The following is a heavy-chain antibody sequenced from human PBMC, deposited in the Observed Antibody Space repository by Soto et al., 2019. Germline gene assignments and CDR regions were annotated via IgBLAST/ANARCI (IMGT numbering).Heavy chain of an antibody. D-gene: IGHD6-13*01. CDR3: ARGVPAAGTDWFDP. CDR2: VSSTGSS. CDR1: GGSMSRGGQS. Sequence: PSETLYLTCAVSGGSMSRGGQSWSWIRQSAEKRLEWIGRVSSTGSSYYNPSLKSRVTISVDTSKNQVSLNLTSVTAADTAVYYCARGVPAAGTDWFDPWGQGTLVTVSS. V-gene: IGHV4-61*02. J-gene: IGHJ5*02.